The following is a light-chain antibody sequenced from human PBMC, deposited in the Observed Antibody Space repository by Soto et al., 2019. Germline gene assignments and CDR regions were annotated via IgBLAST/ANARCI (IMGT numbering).Light chain of an antibody. J-gene: IGLJ1*01. CDR3: SPKGGGHFPHFV. CDR1: SNDIGAYDF. V-gene: IGLV2-8*01. CDR2: EVT. Sequence: QSALTQPPSASGSPGQSVTISCTGTSNDIGAYDFVSWYQQHPGKAPKLIISEVTKRPSGVPDRFSGSKSGNTASLTVSGLRAEDEADYYASPKGGGHFPHFVFGTGTKLTVL.